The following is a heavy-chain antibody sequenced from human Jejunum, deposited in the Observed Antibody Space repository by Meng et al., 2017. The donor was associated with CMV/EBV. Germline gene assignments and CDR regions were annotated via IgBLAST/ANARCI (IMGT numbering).Heavy chain of an antibody. J-gene: IGHJ4*02. V-gene: IGHV1-69*01. CDR1: EALINHYS. CDR3: ARGFTNGWQPCDF. CDR2: IIAVLKTP. D-gene: IGHD2-8*01. Sequence: GSEAKRAGFPVVLADKFTEALINHYSLTWGRQAPEHGVAWMGVIIAVLKTPNYEPNYRRRLTITADASTGTTYMELSSLPSDDTAVYFFARGFTNGWQPCDFWGQGILVTVSS.